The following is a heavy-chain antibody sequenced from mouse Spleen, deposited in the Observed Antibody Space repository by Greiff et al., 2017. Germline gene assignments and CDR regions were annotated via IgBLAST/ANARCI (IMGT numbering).Heavy chain of an antibody. V-gene: IGHV5-6*01. D-gene: IGHD2-1*01. Sequence: EVQLQESGGDLVKPGGSLKLSCAASGFTFSSYGMSWVRQTPDKRLEWVATISSGGSYTYYPDSVKGRFTISRDNAKNTLYLQMSSLKSEDTAMYYCARGIYYAFAYGGQGTLVTVSA. CDR2: ISSGGSYT. CDR3: ARGIYYAFAY. CDR1: GFTFSSYG. J-gene: IGHJ3*01.